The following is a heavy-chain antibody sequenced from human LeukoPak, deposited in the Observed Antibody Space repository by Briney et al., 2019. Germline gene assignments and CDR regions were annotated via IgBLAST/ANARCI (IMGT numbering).Heavy chain of an antibody. V-gene: IGHV3-23*01. CDR3: AKVARSGCSSTSCSFFAY. Sequence: GGSLRLSCAASGFTFTSYAMSWVRQAPGKGLEWVSAISCSGGSTYYADSVKGRFTISRDNSKNTLFLQMNSLRAEDTAVYYCAKVARSGCSSTSCSFFAYWGQGALVTVSS. CDR2: ISCSGGST. D-gene: IGHD2-2*01. J-gene: IGHJ4*02. CDR1: GFTFTSYA.